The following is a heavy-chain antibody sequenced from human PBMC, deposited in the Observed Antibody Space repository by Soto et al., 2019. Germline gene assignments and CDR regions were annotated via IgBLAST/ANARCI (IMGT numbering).Heavy chain of an antibody. V-gene: IGHV1-69*02. D-gene: IGHD3-22*01. J-gene: IGHJ4*02. CDR2: IIPILGIA. CDR1: GGTFSSYT. CDR3: ASWGDSRGSDY. Sequence: QVQLVQSGAEVKKPGSSVKVSCKASGGTFSSYTISWVRQAPGQGLEWMGRIIPILGIANYAQKFQGRVTITADKSTSTAYMELSSLRSEDTAVYYCASWGDSRGSDYWGQGTLVTVSS.